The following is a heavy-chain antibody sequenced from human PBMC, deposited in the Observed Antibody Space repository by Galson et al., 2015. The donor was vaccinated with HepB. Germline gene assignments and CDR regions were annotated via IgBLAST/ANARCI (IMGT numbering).Heavy chain of an antibody. Sequence: SCKASGYTFTGYYMHWVRQAPGQGLEWMGWINPNSGGTNYAQKFQGWVTMTRDTSISTAYMELSRLRSDDTAVYYCARGEMVYATHYYYGMDVWGQGTTVTVSS. D-gene: IGHD2-8*01. CDR1: GYTFTGYY. CDR2: INPNSGGT. J-gene: IGHJ6*02. V-gene: IGHV1-2*04. CDR3: ARGEMVYATHYYYGMDV.